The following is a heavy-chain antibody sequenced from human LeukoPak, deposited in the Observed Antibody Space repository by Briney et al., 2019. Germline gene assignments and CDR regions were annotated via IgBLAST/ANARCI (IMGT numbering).Heavy chain of an antibody. J-gene: IGHJ4*02. CDR1: GGSFSGYY. V-gene: IGHV4-34*01. CDR2: INHSGST. CDR3: ARAGVLWFGELLRTPYFDY. Sequence: PSETLSLTCAVYGGSFSGYYWSWIRQPPGKGLEWIGEINHSGSTNYNPSLKSRVTISVDTSKDQFSLKLSSVTAADTAVYYCARAGVLWFGELLRTPYFDYWGQGTLVTVSS. D-gene: IGHD3-10*01.